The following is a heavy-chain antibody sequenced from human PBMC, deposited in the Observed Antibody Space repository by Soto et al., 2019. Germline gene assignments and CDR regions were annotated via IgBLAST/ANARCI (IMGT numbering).Heavy chain of an antibody. CDR3: TTDEEVLVGASMFNY. CDR1: GFTFSNAW. V-gene: IGHV3-15*01. D-gene: IGHD1-26*01. J-gene: IGHJ4*02. Sequence: GESLKISCAASGFTFSNAWMSWVRQAPGKGLEWVARIKSKTDGGTTDYAATVKGRFAISRDYTKNALYLQMNSLKTEDTAVYYCTTDEEVLVGASMFNYWGQGTMVTVSS. CDR2: IKSKTDGGTT.